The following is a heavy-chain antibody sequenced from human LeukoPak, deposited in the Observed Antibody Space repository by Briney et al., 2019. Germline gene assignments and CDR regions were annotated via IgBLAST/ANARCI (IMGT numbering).Heavy chain of an antibody. D-gene: IGHD2-15*01. V-gene: IGHV1-2*02. CDR3: ARDPDRCSGGSCYSEYYYYGMDV. CDR2: INPNSGGT. J-gene: IGHJ6*02. CDR1: GYTFTGYY. Sequence: ASVKVSCKASGYTFTGYYMHWVRQAPGQGLEWMGWINPNSGGTNYAQKFQGRVTMTRDTSISTAYMELSGLRSDDTAVYYCARDPDRCSGGSCYSEYYYYGMDVWGQGITVTVSS.